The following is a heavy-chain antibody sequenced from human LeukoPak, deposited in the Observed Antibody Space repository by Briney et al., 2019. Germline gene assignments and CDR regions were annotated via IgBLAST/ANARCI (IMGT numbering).Heavy chain of an antibody. CDR3: ARDTLSWVDP. Sequence: SETLSLTCTVSGGSISTYYWSWIRQPAGKGLEWIGRIYTSGSTNYNPPLKSRVTMSVDTSKNQFSLKLSSVTAADTAMYYCARDTLSWVDPWGQGTLVTVSS. D-gene: IGHD2/OR15-2a*01. CDR1: GGSISTYY. J-gene: IGHJ5*02. CDR2: IYTSGST. V-gene: IGHV4-4*07.